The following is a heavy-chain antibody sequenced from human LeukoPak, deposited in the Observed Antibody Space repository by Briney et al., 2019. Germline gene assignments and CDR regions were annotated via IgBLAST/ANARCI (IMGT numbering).Heavy chain of an antibody. CDR3: ARDRGWCRFDF. J-gene: IGHJ4*02. Sequence: GGSLRLSCAASGLNSSSRWMNWVRQAPGQGLEWVASIKEDGSEKHYVDSVKGRFTISRDNGKNSLSLQMNSLRAEDTAVYYCARDRGWCRFDFWGQGTLVTVSS. D-gene: IGHD6-19*01. CDR1: GLNSSSRW. CDR2: IKEDGSEK. V-gene: IGHV3-7*03.